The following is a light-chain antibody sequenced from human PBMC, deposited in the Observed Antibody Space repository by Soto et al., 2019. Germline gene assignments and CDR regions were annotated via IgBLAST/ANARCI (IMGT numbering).Light chain of an antibody. Sequence: EIVMTQSPATLSVSPGERATLSCRASQSISSNLAWYQQKPGQAPRLLIYAASTRATGIPARFIGNGSGTEFTLTIRSLKSEDFAVYYCQQYNNWWTFGQGTKVDIK. V-gene: IGKV3D-15*01. CDR3: QQYNNWWT. J-gene: IGKJ1*01. CDR1: QSISSN. CDR2: AAS.